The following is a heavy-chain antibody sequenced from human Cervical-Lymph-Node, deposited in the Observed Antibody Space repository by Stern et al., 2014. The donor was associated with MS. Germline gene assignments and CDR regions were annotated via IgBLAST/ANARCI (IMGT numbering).Heavy chain of an antibody. CDR2: ISHDGSQK. Sequence: VQLVESGGGVVQPGRSLRLSCAASGFTFSTYGMHWVRQAPGKGLEWLAVISHDGSQKYYADSTKGRFIISRDNVKNTLYLQMNSLRAEDTAVYYCAKDRGHDGFDYWGQGALVTVSS. CDR1: GFTFSTYG. J-gene: IGHJ4*02. CDR3: AKDRGHDGFDY. V-gene: IGHV3-30*18. D-gene: IGHD3-16*01.